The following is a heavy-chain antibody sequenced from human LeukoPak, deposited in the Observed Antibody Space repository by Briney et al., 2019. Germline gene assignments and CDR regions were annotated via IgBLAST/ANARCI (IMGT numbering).Heavy chain of an antibody. CDR2: MNPNSGNT. Sequence: GASLKVSCKASGYTFTNYDINWVRQATGQGLEWMGWMNPNSGNTGYAQKFQGRVTMTRNTSISTAYMELMSLRSEDTAVYYCARGYSSGWGGYAFEISGQGTMVTVSS. V-gene: IGHV1-8*01. J-gene: IGHJ3*02. CDR3: ARGYSSGWGGYAFEI. D-gene: IGHD6-19*01. CDR1: GYTFTNYD.